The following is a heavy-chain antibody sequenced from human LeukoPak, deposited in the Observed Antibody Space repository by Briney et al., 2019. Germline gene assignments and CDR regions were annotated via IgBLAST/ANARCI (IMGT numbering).Heavy chain of an antibody. CDR3: ARVGYCSSTSCYTSPYYYYYMDV. J-gene: IGHJ6*03. D-gene: IGHD2-2*02. V-gene: IGHV1-18*01. CDR2: ISAYNGNT. Sequence: ASVKVSCKASGYTFTSYGISWVRQAPGQGLEWMGWISAYNGNTNYAQKLQGRVTMTTDTSTSTAYMELRSLRSDDTAVYYCARVGYCSSTSCYTSPYYYYYMDVWGKGTTVTASS. CDR1: GYTFTSYG.